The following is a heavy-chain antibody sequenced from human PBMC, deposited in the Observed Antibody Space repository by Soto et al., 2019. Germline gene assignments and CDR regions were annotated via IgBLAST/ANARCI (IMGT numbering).Heavy chain of an antibody. CDR3: ARAQDSRGKLPQFDY. J-gene: IGHJ4*02. D-gene: IGHD5-12*01. V-gene: IGHV3-30-3*01. CDR2: ISYDGGNK. CDR1: GYTFSSYA. Sequence: GGSLRLSCAASGYTFSSYAMHWVRQAPGKGLEWVAVISYDGGNKYYADSVKGRFTISRDNSKNTLYLQMNSLRAEDTAVYYCARAQDSRGKLPQFDYWGQGTLVTVSS.